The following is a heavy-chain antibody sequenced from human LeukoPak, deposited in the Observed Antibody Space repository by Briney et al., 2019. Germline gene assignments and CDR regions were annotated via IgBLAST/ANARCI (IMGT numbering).Heavy chain of an antibody. J-gene: IGHJ5*02. CDR2: IWYDGSNK. CDR3: ARGNYDFWSGYSPYNWFDP. CDR1: GFTFSSYG. Sequence: GRSLRLSCAASGFTFSSYGMPWVRLAPGKGLEWVAVIWYDGSNKYYADSVKGRFTISRDNSKNTLYLQMNSLRAEDTAVYYCARGNYDFWSGYSPYNWFDPWGQGTLVTVSS. V-gene: IGHV3-33*01. D-gene: IGHD3-3*01.